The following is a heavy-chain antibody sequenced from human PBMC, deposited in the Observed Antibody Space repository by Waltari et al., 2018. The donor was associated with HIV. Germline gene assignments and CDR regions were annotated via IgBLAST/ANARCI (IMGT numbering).Heavy chain of an antibody. Sequence: EVQLVESGGGLVQPGGSLRLSCSAPGFTFCSYGMSWVRKAPGKGLEGVANRKQDGSEKYYVDSVKGRFTISRDNAKNSLYLQMNSLRAEDTAVYYCATSRTFDYWGQGTLVTVSS. V-gene: IGHV3-7*01. J-gene: IGHJ4*02. CDR2: RKQDGSEK. CDR1: GFTFCSYG. CDR3: ATSRTFDY.